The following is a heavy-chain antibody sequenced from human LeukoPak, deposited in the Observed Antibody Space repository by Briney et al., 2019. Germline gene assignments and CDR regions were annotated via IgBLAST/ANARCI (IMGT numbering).Heavy chain of an antibody. Sequence: SETLSLTCAVYGGSFSGYYWSWIRQPPGKGLEWIGEINHSGSTNYNPSLKSRVTISVDTSKNQFSLKLSSVTAADTAVYYCARNPYYYDSSGSSDAFDIWGQGTMVTVSS. CDR3: ARNPYYYDSSGSSDAFDI. CDR1: GGSFSGYY. D-gene: IGHD3-22*01. CDR2: INHSGST. J-gene: IGHJ3*02. V-gene: IGHV4-34*01.